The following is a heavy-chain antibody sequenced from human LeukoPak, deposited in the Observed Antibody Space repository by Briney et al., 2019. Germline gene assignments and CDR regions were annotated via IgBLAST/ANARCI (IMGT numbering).Heavy chain of an antibody. D-gene: IGHD3-16*02. CDR2: MNPNSGGT. V-gene: IGHV1-2*04. CDR3: ARALFRIDNPVPYYFDY. CDR1: GYTFTGYY. J-gene: IGHJ4*02. Sequence: GASVKVSCKASGYTFTGYYMHWVRQAPGQGLEWMGWMNPNSGGTNYAQKFQGWVTMTRDTSISTAYMELSRLRSDDTAVYYCARALFRIDNPVPYYFDYWGQGTLVTVSS.